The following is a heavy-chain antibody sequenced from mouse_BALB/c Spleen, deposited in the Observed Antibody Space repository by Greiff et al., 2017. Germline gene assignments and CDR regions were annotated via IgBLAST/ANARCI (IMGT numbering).Heavy chain of an antibody. CDR3: ARQRSIYYDDPYFDY. D-gene: IGHD2-4*01. CDR1: GFAFSSYD. CDR2: ISSGGGST. J-gene: IGHJ2*01. V-gene: IGHV5-12-1*01. Sequence: DVKLVESGGGLVKPGGSLKLSCAASGFAFSSYDMSWVRQTPEKRLEWVAYISSGGGSTYYPDTVKGRFTISRDNAKNTLYLQMSSLKSEDTAMYYCARQRSIYYDDPYFDYWGQGTTLTVSS.